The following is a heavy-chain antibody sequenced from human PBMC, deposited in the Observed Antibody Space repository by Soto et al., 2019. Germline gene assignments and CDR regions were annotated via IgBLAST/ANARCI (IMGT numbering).Heavy chain of an antibody. J-gene: IGHJ6*02. Sequence: GGSLRLSCAASGFTFSSYAMHWVRQGPGKGLEWVAVISYDGSNKYYADSVKGRFTISGDNSKNTLYLQMNSLRAEDTAVYYCARDLTIFGVVNNYYYRGMDVWGQGTTVTVSS. V-gene: IGHV3-30-3*01. CDR1: GFTFSSYA. CDR3: ARDLTIFGVVNNYYYRGMDV. D-gene: IGHD3-3*01. CDR2: ISYDGSNK.